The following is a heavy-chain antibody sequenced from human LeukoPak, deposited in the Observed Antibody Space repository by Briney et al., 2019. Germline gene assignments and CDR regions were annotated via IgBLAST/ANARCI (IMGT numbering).Heavy chain of an antibody. CDR3: ARGQGYSNSWYWEKYFQH. D-gene: IGHD6-13*01. CDR1: GGSFSGYY. J-gene: IGHJ1*01. Sequence: PSETLSLTCAVYGGSFSGYYWSWIRQPPGKGLEWIGEINHSGSTNYNPSLKSRVTISVDTSKNQFSLKLSSVTAADTAVYYCARGQGYSNSWYWEKYFQHWGQGTLVTVSS. V-gene: IGHV4-34*01. CDR2: INHSGST.